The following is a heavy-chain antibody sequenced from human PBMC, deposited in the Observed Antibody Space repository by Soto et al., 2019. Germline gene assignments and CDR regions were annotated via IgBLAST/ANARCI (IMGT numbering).Heavy chain of an antibody. CDR2: IIPIFGTA. J-gene: IGHJ4*02. D-gene: IGHD1-26*01. CDR1: GGTFSGYA. CDR3: ARVEGVGAGNFDY. Sequence: GASVKVSCKASGGTFSGYAISWVRQAPGQGLEWMGGIIPIFGTANYAQKFQGRVTITADESTSTANMELSSLRSEDTAVYYCARVEGVGAGNFDYWGQGTLVTVSS. V-gene: IGHV1-69*13.